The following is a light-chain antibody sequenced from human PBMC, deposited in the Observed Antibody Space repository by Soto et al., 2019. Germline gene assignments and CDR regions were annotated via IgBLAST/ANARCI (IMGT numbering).Light chain of an antibody. J-gene: IGKJ1*01. CDR2: WAS. V-gene: IGKV4-1*01. CDR1: QSALYSANNKNK. CDR3: QQYYNSPRT. Sequence: DIVMTLSPDSLAVSLCERATINCRSSQSALYSANNKNKLAWYQQKSGQPPKLLIYWASTRESGVPDRFSGSGSGTDFTLNISSLQAEDVAVYYCQQYYNSPRTFGQGTKV.